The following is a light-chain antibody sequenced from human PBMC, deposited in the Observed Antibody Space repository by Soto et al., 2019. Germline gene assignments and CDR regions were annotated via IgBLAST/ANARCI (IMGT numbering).Light chain of an antibody. J-gene: IGKJ1*01. V-gene: IGKV3-11*01. CDR3: QQRSDWPRT. CDR2: DAS. Sequence: EIVLTQSTATLSLSPGERATLFRRASQSVISYLAWYQQKPGQAPRLLIYDASNRATGIPARFSGSGSGTDFSLTISSLEPEDFAVYYCQQRSDWPRTFGQGTKVDIK. CDR1: QSVISY.